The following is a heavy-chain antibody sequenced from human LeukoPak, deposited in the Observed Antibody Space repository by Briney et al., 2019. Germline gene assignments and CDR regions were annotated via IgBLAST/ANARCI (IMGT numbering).Heavy chain of an antibody. D-gene: IGHD3-22*01. V-gene: IGHV3-30*18. CDR3: AKDRGGYDSSGYFVYYYYYGMDV. J-gene: IGHJ6*02. Sequence: GGSLRLSCAASGFTFSSYGMHWVRQAPGKGLEWVAVISYDGSNKYYADSVKGRFTISRDNSKNTLYLQMNSLRAEDTAVYYRAKDRGGYDSSGYFVYYYYYGMDVWGQGTTVTVSS. CDR1: GFTFSSYG. CDR2: ISYDGSNK.